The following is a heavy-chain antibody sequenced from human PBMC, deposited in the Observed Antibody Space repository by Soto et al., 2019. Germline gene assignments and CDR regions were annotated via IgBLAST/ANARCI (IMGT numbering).Heavy chain of an antibody. CDR1: GYAFTSYW. V-gene: IGHV5-51*01. CDR2: IYPGDSDT. D-gene: IGHD2-2*01. CDR3: ARGYCTTTICDPWFDP. Sequence: PGESLKISCTGPGYAFTSYWIAWVRQMPGKGLEGMGIIYPGDSDTRYSPSFQGQVTISADKSITTAYLQWSSLKASDTAMYYCARGYCTTTICDPWFDPWGQGTLVTVSS. J-gene: IGHJ5*02.